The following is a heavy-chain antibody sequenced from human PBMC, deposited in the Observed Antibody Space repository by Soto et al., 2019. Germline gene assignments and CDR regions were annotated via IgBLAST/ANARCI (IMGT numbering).Heavy chain of an antibody. J-gene: IGHJ4*02. D-gene: IGHD3-10*01. CDR2: MNPNSGNI. Sequence: QVQLVQSGAEVKKPGASVKVSCKASGYTFTSYDINWVRQATGQGLEWMGWMNPNSGNIGYAQKFQGRVTMTRNTSISTAYMELSSLRSEDTAVYYCARALTYYGSGRNILSDYWGQGTLVTVSS. V-gene: IGHV1-8*01. CDR3: ARALTYYGSGRNILSDY. CDR1: GYTFTSYD.